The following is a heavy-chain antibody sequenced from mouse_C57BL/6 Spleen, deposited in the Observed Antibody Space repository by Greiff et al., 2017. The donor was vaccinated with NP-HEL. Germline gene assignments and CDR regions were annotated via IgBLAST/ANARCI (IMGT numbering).Heavy chain of an antibody. Sequence: QVQLQQPGAELVMPGASVKLSCKASGYTFTSYWMHWVKQRPGQGLEWIGEIDPSDSYTNYNQKFKGKSTLTVDKSSSTAYMQLSSLTSEDSAVYYCARRRDYDYDPYFDYWGQGTTLTVSS. CDR3: ARRRDYDYDPYFDY. J-gene: IGHJ2*01. V-gene: IGHV1-69*01. CDR2: IDPSDSYT. CDR1: GYTFTSYW. D-gene: IGHD2-4*01.